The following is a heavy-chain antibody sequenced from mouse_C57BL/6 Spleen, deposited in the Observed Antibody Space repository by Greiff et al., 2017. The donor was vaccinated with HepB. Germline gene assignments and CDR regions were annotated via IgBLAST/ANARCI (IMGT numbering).Heavy chain of an antibody. V-gene: IGHV1-19*01. J-gene: IGHJ4*01. Sequence: SGPVLVKPGASVKMSCKASGYTFTDYYMNWVKQSHGKSLEWIGVINPYNGGTSYNQKFKGKATLTVDKSSSTAYMELNSLTSEDSAVYYCARRGVTTDYYAMDYWGQGTSVTVSS. CDR2: INPYNGGT. CDR1: GYTFTDYY. CDR3: ARRGVTTDYYAMDY. D-gene: IGHD2-2*01.